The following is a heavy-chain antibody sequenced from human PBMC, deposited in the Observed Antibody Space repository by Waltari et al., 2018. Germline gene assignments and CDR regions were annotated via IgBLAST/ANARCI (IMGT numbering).Heavy chain of an antibody. CDR3: AREVVPAAKIVVNWFDP. D-gene: IGHD2-2*01. Sequence: QVQLVQSGSEWKKPGASVKVSCKAYGYSFNNNAINWGRQAPGQGLEWMGWITTNTENPTYTQGFTRRFVFSMDTSVSTAYLQINDLKAEDTAIYYCAREVVPAAKIVVNWFDPWGQGTQVTVSS. J-gene: IGHJ5*02. CDR2: ITTNTENP. CDR1: GYSFNNNA. V-gene: IGHV7-4-1*02.